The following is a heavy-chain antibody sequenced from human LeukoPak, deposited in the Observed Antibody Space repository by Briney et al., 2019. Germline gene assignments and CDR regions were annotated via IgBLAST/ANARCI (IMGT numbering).Heavy chain of an antibody. D-gene: IGHD1-26*01. CDR3: ARDTLYSGSCLDY. V-gene: IGHV3-30*04. Sequence: GGSLRLSCAASGFTFSSYAMHWVRQAPGKGLEWVAVISYDGSNKYYADSVKGRFTISRDNSKNTLYLQMNSLRAEDTAAYYCARDTLYSGSCLDYWGQGTLVTVSS. J-gene: IGHJ4*02. CDR1: GFTFSSYA. CDR2: ISYDGSNK.